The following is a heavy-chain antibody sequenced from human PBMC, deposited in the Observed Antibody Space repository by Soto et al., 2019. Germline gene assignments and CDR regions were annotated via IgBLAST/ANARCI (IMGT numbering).Heavy chain of an antibody. D-gene: IGHD6-19*01. V-gene: IGHV3-30*18. CDR2: ISYDGSNK. J-gene: IGHJ6*02. Sequence: VQLVQSGAEVKKPGESLRISCAASGFTFSSYGMHWVRQAPGKGLEWVAVISYDGSNKYYADSVKGRFTISRDNSKNTLYLQMNSLRAEDTAVYYCAKDLGTSSGWLFATPFYYYYYGMDVWGQGTTVTVSS. CDR3: AKDLGTSSGWLFATPFYYYYYGMDV. CDR1: GFTFSSYG.